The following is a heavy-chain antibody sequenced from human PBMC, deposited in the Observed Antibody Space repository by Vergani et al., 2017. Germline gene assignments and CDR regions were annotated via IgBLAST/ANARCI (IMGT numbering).Heavy chain of an antibody. CDR3: ASGSSSWADYYYDYYMDV. J-gene: IGHJ6*03. CDR1: GGSISSSSYY. CDR2: IYYSGST. D-gene: IGHD6-13*01. Sequence: QLQLQESGPGLVKPSETLSLTCTVSGGSISSSSYYWGWIRQPPGKGLEWIGSIYYSGSTYYNPSLKSRVTRSVDTSKNQFSLKLSSVTAADTAVYYCASGSSSWADYYYDYYMDVWGKGTTVTVSS. V-gene: IGHV4-39*01.